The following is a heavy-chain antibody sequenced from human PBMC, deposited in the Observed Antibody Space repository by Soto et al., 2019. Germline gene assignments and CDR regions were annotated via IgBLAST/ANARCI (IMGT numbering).Heavy chain of an antibody. V-gene: IGHV4-61*01. J-gene: IGHJ6*02. CDR2: IYYSGSA. D-gene: IGHD3-10*01. Sequence: SETLSLTCTVSGDSVTSVSDYWSWIRQPPGKGLEWIGYIYYSGSADYNPSLGSRVTISIDTSKNQFSLKLTSVTAADTAVYYCARGVGSGYYYYHMDLWGQGTTVTV. CDR1: GDSVTSVSDY. CDR3: ARGVGSGYYYYHMDL.